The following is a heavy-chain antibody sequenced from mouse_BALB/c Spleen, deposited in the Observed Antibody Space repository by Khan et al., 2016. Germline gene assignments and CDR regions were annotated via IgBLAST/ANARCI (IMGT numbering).Heavy chain of an antibody. CDR2: INTETGEQ. V-gene: IGHV9-2-1*01. D-gene: IGHD1-1*01. CDR1: GYTFTDYS. CDR3: ARSSGSSCNYYAMDY. J-gene: IGHJ4*01. Sequence: QIQLVQSGPELKKPGETVKISCKASGYTFTDYSMHWVKQAPGKGLKWMGWINTETGEQTYADDFKGRVAFSLETSASPAYLQLNNLKEEYTTTYYCARSSGSSCNYYAMDYWGQLTSVTAAS.